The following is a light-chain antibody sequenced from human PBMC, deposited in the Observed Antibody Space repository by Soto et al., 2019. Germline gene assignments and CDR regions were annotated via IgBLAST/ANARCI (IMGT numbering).Light chain of an antibody. CDR2: GNN. CDR1: SSNIGAGHD. J-gene: IGLJ2*01. CDR3: QSYDNRLRV. V-gene: IGLV1-40*01. Sequence: QAVVTQPPSVSGAPVQSVTISCTGSSSNIGAGHDVHWYQHLPGTAPKLLSYGNNNRPSGVPDRFSGSKSGTSASLAIAGLQAEDEADYYCQSYDNRLRVFGGGTKVTVL.